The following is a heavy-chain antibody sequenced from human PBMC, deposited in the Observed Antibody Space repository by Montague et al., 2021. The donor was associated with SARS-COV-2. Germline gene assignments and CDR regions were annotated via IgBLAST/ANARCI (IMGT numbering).Heavy chain of an antibody. CDR3: VAGPLDLPYTVSWYDP. D-gene: IGHD6-19*01. Sequence: SETLSLTCTVSGGSISSFYWTWIRQSPGKGLEWIGFIHYIGSTNYNPSLKSRISLSVDPSKNQFSLKLRSVTAADTAVYYCVAGPLDLPYTVSWYDPWGQGTLVTVSS. CDR2: IHYIGST. J-gene: IGHJ5*02. CDR1: GGSISSFY. V-gene: IGHV4-59*01.